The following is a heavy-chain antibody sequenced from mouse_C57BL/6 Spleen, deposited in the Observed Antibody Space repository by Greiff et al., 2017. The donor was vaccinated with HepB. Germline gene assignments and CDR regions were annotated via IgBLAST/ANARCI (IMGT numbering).Heavy chain of an antibody. CDR1: GYTFTDYY. J-gene: IGHJ4*01. Sequence: VQLQQSGPELVKPGASVKISCKASGYTFTDYYINWVKQRPGQGLEWIGWIFPGSGSTYYNEKFKGKAALTVDKSSSTAYMLLSTLTSEDSAVYFCARGDYYGSSTYYYAMDYWGQGTSVTVSS. V-gene: IGHV1-75*01. CDR3: ARGDYYGSSTYYYAMDY. D-gene: IGHD1-1*01. CDR2: IFPGSGST.